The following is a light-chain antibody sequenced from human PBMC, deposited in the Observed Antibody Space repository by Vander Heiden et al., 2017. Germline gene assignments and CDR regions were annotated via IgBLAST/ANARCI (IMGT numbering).Light chain of an antibody. CDR3: QVWDSSSDHPE. CDR2: DDS. CDR1: NIGSKS. Sequence: SYVLTQPPSVSVASGQTARITCGRNNIGSKSVHWYQRKPGQAPVLVVYDDSDRPSGIPERFSGSNSGNTATLTISRVEAGNEADYYCQVWDSSSDHPEFGGGTKLTVL. J-gene: IGLJ3*02. V-gene: IGLV3-21*02.